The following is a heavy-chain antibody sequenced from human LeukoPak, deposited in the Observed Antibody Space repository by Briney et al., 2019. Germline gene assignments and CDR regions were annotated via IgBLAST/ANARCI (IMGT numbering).Heavy chain of an antibody. Sequence: SQTLSLTCTVSGGSISSGHNYWRWARQPAGKGLEWIGHIFTSGSTNYNPSLRSRVAISVDTSKNQFSLRLSSVTATDTAVYYCASLMEGMGGKGHWGQGTRVTVSS. V-gene: IGHV4-61*09. D-gene: IGHD3-16*01. CDR2: IFTSGST. CDR1: GGSISSGHNY. J-gene: IGHJ4*02. CDR3: ASLMEGMGGKGH.